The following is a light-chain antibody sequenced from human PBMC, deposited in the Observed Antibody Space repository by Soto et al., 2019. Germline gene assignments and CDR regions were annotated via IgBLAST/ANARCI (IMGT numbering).Light chain of an antibody. J-gene: IGKJ1*01. V-gene: IGKV3-20*01. CDR2: DAS. CDR3: QQYASPPVT. CDR1: QTVGRDS. Sequence: EIGLRQSPGTVSLSPGERDTLSCRASQTVGRDSLGWYQHKPGQAPRLLIYDASYRATGISDRFSGSGSGTDFTLTISRLEPEDFAVYFCQQYASPPVTFGQGTRVEIK.